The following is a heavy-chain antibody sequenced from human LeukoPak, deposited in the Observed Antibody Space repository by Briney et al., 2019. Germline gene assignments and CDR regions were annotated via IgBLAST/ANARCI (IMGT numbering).Heavy chain of an antibody. CDR2: IYYSGST. D-gene: IGHD3-16*02. J-gene: IGHJ4*02. CDR3: ASGYEVYDYVWGSYRYGGSFDY. V-gene: IGHV4-30-4*01. Sequence: PSRTLSLTCTVSGRSISRRDYYWSWVRQPPGKGLEWIGYIYYSGSTYYNPSLKSRVTISVDTSKNQFSLKLSSVTAADTAVYYCASGYEVYDYVWGSYRYGGSFDYWGQGTLVTVSS. CDR1: GRSISRRDYY.